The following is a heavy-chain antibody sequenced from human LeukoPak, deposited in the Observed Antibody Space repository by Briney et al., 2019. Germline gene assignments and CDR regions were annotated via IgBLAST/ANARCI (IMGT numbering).Heavy chain of an antibody. V-gene: IGHV3-73*01. J-gene: IGHJ4*02. CDR1: GFTFSGSA. CDR2: IRSKANSYAT. D-gene: IGHD5-18*01. CDR3: ARGGSGYSYGKIDS. Sequence: GGSLRLSCAASGFTFSGSAMHWVRQASGKGLEWVGRIRSKANSYATAYAASVKGRFTISRDDSKNTAYLQMNSLKTEDTAVYYCARGGSGYSYGKIDSWGQGILVTVSS.